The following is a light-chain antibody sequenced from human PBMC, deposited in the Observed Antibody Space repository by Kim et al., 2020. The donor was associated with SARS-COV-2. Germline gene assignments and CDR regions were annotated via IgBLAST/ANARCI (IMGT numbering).Light chain of an antibody. CDR3: QQYGSSPAT. CDR2: GAS. J-gene: IGKJ1*01. CDR1: QTVTSNY. V-gene: IGKV3-20*01. Sequence: SPGERATLSCRASQTVTSNYLAWYQQKPGQAPRLLIYGASSRATGIPDRFSGSGSVTDFTLTISRLEPEDFAVYYCQQYGSSPATFGQGTKVDIK.